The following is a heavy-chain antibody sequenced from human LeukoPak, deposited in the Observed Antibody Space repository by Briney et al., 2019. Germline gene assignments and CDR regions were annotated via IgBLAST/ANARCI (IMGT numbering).Heavy chain of an antibody. V-gene: IGHV4-39*01. CDR2: IYYSGSA. D-gene: IGHD3-3*01. CDR3: ARGLVIVWSGYYTDNWFDP. CDR1: GGSISSSSYY. Sequence: SETLSLTCTVSGGSISSSSYYWGWIRQPPGKGLEWIGSIYYSGSAYYNPSLRSRVTISVDTSKNQFSLKLSSVTAADTAVYYCARGLVIVWSGYYTDNWFDPWGQGTLVTVSS. J-gene: IGHJ5*02.